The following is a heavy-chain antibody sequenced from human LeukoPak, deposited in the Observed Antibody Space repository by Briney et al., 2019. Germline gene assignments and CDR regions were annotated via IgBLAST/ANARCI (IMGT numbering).Heavy chain of an antibody. CDR2: IRSKGYGGTT. J-gene: IGHJ4*02. Sequence: GGSLRLSCTASGFTFDDYAMRWVRQASGRGLEMVGFIRSKGYGGTTEYAASVKGRSTISRDDYKNIAYLQMNSLKTEDKAVYYCIRHYGTDWGQGTLVTVSS. CDR1: GFTFDDYA. D-gene: IGHD4-17*01. V-gene: IGHV3-49*04. CDR3: IRHYGTD.